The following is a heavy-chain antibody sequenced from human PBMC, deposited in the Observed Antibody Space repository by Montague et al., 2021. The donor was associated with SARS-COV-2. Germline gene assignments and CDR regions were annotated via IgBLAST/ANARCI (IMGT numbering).Heavy chain of an antibody. V-gene: IGHV2-5*01. Sequence: PALVKPTQTLTLTCTFSGFSRISDGVCVGWIRQPPGKALEWLALIFWNDDKRYNSSLKNRLTVTKDTSKNQVVLTMTNMDPLDTGTYYCAHSLLFSSLGAFESWDQGTLVNVAS. J-gene: IGHJ4*02. D-gene: IGHD7-27*01. CDR1: GFSRISDGVC. CDR2: IFWNDDK. CDR3: AHSLLFSSLGAFES.